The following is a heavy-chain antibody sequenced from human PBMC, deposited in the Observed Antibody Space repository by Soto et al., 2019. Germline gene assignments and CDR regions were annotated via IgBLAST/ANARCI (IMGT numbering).Heavy chain of an antibody. CDR1: GLIFSKAW. CDR3: TSDSYSSAITVRFDF. CDR2: IKSRTDGGTS. J-gene: IGHJ4*01. D-gene: IGHD1-26*01. V-gene: IGHV3-15*07. Sequence: PGGSLRLSCAASGLIFSKAWINWVRQAPGKGLEWVGRIKSRTDGGTSDYGAPAKGRFAISRDDSRNIVYMQMNSLKIDDTGVYYCTSDSYSSAITVRFDFWAHGNLVTVSS.